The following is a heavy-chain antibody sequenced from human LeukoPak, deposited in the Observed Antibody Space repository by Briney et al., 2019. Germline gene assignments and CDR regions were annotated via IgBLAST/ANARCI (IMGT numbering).Heavy chain of an antibody. CDR1: GFTFINYW. Sequence: PGGSLRLSCAAAGFTFINYWMHWVRQAPGKGLVWVSRIKSDGRTNYADSVKGRFTIPRDNAKNTVSLQMNSLRAEDTGVYYCARAPSEIGGYYPEYFRHWGQGTLVTVSS. J-gene: IGHJ1*01. V-gene: IGHV3-74*01. D-gene: IGHD3-22*01. CDR2: IKSDGRT. CDR3: ARAPSEIGGYYPEYFRH.